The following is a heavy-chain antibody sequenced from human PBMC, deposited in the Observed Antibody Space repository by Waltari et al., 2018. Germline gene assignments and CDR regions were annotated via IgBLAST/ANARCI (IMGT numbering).Heavy chain of an antibody. V-gene: IGHV4-39*01. CDR2: VYYTGGA. CDR3: ARLASPEGLDV. J-gene: IGHJ6*02. CDR1: GGSITSSSFH. Sequence: QLQLQESGPGLVKPSETLSPMCTVSGGSITSSSFHWTWICQPPGKGLGWIGSVYYTGGAFYNPSLKSRLTISSDTSGNQFSLQVRSVTAADTAVYYCARLASPEGLDVWGQGTTVTVSS.